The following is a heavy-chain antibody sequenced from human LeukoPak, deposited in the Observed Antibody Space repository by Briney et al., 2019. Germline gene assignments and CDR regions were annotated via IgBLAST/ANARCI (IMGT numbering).Heavy chain of an antibody. CDR2: IRSKAYGGTT. CDR3: TRPYSGYDERMYGY. Sequence: PGGSLRLSCTASGFTFGDYAMSWFRQAPGKGLEWVGFIRSKAYGGTTEYAASVKGRFTISRDDSKSIAYLQMNSLKTEDTAVYYCTRPYSGYDERMYGYWGQGTLVTVSS. CDR1: GFTFGDYA. J-gene: IGHJ4*02. D-gene: IGHD5-12*01. V-gene: IGHV3-49*03.